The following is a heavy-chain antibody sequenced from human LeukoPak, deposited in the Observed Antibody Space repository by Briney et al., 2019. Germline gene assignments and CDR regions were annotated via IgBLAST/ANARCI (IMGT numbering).Heavy chain of an antibody. CDR1: GYIFTSYY. D-gene: IGHD6-13*01. Sequence: ASVKVSCKASGYIFTSYYMHWVRQAPGQGLEWMGIINPSGGSTSYAQKFQGRVTMTRDTSTSTVYMELSSLRSEDTAVYYCARDLASQQLYDAFDIWGQGTMVTVSS. J-gene: IGHJ3*02. CDR2: INPSGGST. V-gene: IGHV1-46*01. CDR3: ARDLASQQLYDAFDI.